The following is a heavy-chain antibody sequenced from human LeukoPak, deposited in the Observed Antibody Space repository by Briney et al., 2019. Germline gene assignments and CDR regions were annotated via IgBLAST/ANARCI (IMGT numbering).Heavy chain of an antibody. Sequence: GGSLRLSCAASGFTFSSYAMSWVRQAPGKGLEWVSAVSGSGGSTYYADSVKGRFTISRDNSKNTLYLQMNSVRAEDTAVYYCAKRGVAVAGYYFDYWGQGTLVIVSS. V-gene: IGHV3-23*01. CDR2: VSGSGGST. CDR3: AKRGVAVAGYYFDY. J-gene: IGHJ4*02. CDR1: GFTFSSYA. D-gene: IGHD6-19*01.